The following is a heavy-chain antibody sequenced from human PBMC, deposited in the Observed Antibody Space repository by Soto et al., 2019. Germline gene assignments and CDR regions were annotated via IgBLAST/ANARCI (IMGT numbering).Heavy chain of an antibody. J-gene: IGHJ6*02. CDR1: GFTFSSYW. CDR3: ARDANGLRFLEWLSYYYYYGMDV. V-gene: IGHV3-7*03. CDR2: IKQDGSEK. Sequence: EVQLVESGGGLVQPGGSLRLSCAASGFTFSSYWMSWVRQAPGKGLEWVANIKQDGSEKYYVDSVKGRFTISRDNAKNSLFMQMNSLRAEDTAVYYCARDANGLRFLEWLSYYYYYGMDVWGQGTTVTVSS. D-gene: IGHD3-3*01.